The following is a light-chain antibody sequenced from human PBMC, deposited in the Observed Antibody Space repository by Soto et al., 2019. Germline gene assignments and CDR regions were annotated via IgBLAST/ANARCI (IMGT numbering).Light chain of an antibody. CDR3: QQYSSSPIT. V-gene: IGKV3-20*01. Sequence: EIVLTQSPGTLSLSPGERATLSCRASQSVSSSYLAWYQQKPGQAPRLLIYGASNRATGIPDRFSGGGSGTDFSLTISRLDPEDFAVYYCQQYSSSPITFGQGTRLEIK. CDR2: GAS. J-gene: IGKJ5*01. CDR1: QSVSSSY.